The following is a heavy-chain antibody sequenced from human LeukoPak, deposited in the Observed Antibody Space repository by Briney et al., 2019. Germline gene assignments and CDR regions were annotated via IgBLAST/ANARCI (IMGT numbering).Heavy chain of an antibody. J-gene: IGHJ4*02. CDR2: ISNSGDST. CDR3: ASTGYGVRDY. Sequence: GGSLRLSCAASGFTFSSHVMSWVRQAPGKGLEWVSAISNSGDSTFYADSVKGRLTISRDNSKSTLYLQMNSLRAEDTAVYYCASTGYGVRDYWGQGTLVTVSP. CDR1: GFTFSSHV. V-gene: IGHV3-23*01. D-gene: IGHD4-17*01.